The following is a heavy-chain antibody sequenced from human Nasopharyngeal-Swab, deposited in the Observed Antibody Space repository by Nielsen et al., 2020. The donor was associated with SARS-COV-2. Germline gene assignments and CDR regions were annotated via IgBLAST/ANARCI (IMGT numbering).Heavy chain of an antibody. CDR1: GFSLSPSGVG. CDR2: LYWDDDK. D-gene: IGHD3-22*01. V-gene: IGHV2-5*02. CDR3: IGGYYAHDY. Sequence: SGPTLVQPTQTLTLTCTFSGFSLSPSGVGVGWIRQPPGKALEWLALLYWDDDKRYSPSLKSRLTITKDTSKNQVVLTMTNMDPVDTATYYCIGGYYAHDYWGQGTTVTVSS. J-gene: IGHJ4*03.